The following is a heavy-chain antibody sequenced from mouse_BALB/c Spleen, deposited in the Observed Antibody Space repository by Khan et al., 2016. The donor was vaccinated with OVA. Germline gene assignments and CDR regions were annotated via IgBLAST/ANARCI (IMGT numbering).Heavy chain of an antibody. CDR1: GFTFSNYW. CDR2: IRLKSDDYVS. V-gene: IGHV6-6*02. D-gene: IGHD3-3*01. Sequence: EVKLEESGGGLVQPGGSMKLSCVASGFTFSNYWMNWVRQSPEKGLEWVAEIRLKSDDYVSHYAESVQGRFTISREESKSSVYLQSNNLRAEDAGIYYCGIQLWGQGTTLTVSS. J-gene: IGHJ2*01. CDR3: GIQL.